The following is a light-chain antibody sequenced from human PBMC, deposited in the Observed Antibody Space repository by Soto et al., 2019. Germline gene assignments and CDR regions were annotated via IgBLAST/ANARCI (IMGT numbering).Light chain of an antibody. J-gene: IGLJ1*01. CDR3: AAWDDIVNGYV. CDR2: SNN. V-gene: IGLV1-44*01. CDR1: WSNIGRNS. Sequence: QSVLTPPPSVSVTPGQRVSISCSGIWSNIGRNSVSWYHHLPGKAPKLLLYSNNQRPSGVTGRFSGSKCGNSASRAISGLQSEEEAYYYCAAWDDIVNGYVFGTGTKV.